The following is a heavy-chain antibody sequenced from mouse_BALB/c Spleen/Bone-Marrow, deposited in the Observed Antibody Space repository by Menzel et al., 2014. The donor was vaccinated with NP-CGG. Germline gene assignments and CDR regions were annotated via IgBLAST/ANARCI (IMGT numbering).Heavy chain of an antibody. J-gene: IGHJ2*01. CDR2: FNPYNDYI. CDR1: GYTFTNHH. CDR3: ARRGGERVDY. Sequence: SGAELVRPGASVKISCKAFGYTFTNHHINWVEQRPGQGLDWVGYFNPYNDYITYNQKFRGKATLTVDKSSSTANLELSSLTSEDSAVYDCARRGGERVDYWGQGTTLTVSS. V-gene: IGHV1S45*01. D-gene: IGHD1-1*02.